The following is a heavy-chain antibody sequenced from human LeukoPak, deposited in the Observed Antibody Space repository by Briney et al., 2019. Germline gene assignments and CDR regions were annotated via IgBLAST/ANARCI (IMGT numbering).Heavy chain of an antibody. J-gene: IGHJ4*02. CDR3: ARDPFVRGVWLELPN. CDR1: GGSISSGSYY. V-gene: IGHV4-61*02. CDR2: IYTSGST. Sequence: SETLSLTCTVSGGSISSGSYYWSWIRQPAGKGLEWIGRIYTSGSTNYNPSLKSRVTISADTSKNQFSLKLSSVTAADTAVYYCARDPFVRGVWLELPNWGQGTLVTVSS. D-gene: IGHD3-10*02.